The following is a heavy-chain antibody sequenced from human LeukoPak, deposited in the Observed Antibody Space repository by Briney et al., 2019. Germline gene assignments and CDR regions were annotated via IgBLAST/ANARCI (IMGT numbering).Heavy chain of an antibody. J-gene: IGHJ4*02. CDR2: INPNSGGT. V-gene: IGHV1-2*02. Sequence: ASVKVSCKASGYTFTGYYMHWVRQAPGQGLEWMGWINPNSGGTNYAQKFQGRVTMTRDTSISTAYMELSRLRSDDTAAYYCARDQPIHAGYSYGYDYWGQGTLVTVSS. CDR1: GYTFTGYY. D-gene: IGHD5-18*01. CDR3: ARDQPIHAGYSYGYDY.